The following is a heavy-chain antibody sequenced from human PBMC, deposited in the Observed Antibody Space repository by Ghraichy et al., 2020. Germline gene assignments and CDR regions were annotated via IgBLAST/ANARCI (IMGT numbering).Heavy chain of an antibody. Sequence: GSLRLSCAASGFTFSSYSMNWVRQAPGKGLEWVSYISSSSSTIYYADSVKGRFTISRDNAKNSLYLQMNSLRDEDTAVYYCAREVVRGSGSYSTSCFDYWGQGTLVTVSS. CDR2: ISSSSSTI. D-gene: IGHD3-10*01. J-gene: IGHJ4*02. CDR1: GFTFSSYS. CDR3: AREVVRGSGSYSTSCFDY. V-gene: IGHV3-48*02.